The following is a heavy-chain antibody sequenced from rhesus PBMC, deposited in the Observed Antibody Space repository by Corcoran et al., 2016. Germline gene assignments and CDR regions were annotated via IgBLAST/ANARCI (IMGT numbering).Heavy chain of an antibody. J-gene: IGHJ4*01. CDR3: ARAGWGSNY. CDR2: LSYTGGGT. CDR1: GFSFSASS. V-gene: IGHV3S18*01. Sequence: EVQLVESGGGLAEPGGSLRLSCAASGFSFSASSMSWVRQAPGKGLEWVSGLSYTGGGTYYADSVKGRFTSSRENAKNTLYLQMDSLRGEDTAVYYCARAGWGSNYWGQGVLVTVSS. D-gene: IGHD7-45*01.